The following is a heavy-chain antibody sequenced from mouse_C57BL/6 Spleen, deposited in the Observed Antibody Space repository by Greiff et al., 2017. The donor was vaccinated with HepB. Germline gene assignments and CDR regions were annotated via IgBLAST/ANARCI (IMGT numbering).Heavy chain of an antibody. Sequence: QVQLQQSGAELVKPGASVKLSCKASGYTFTSYWMHWVKQRPGQGLEWIGMIHPNSGSTNYNEKFKSKATLTVDKSSSTAYMQLSSLTSEDSAVYYCARDYGSSYRLYFDVWGTGTTVTVSS. J-gene: IGHJ1*03. CDR1: GYTFTSYW. CDR2: IHPNSGST. V-gene: IGHV1-64*01. D-gene: IGHD1-1*01. CDR3: ARDYGSSYRLYFDV.